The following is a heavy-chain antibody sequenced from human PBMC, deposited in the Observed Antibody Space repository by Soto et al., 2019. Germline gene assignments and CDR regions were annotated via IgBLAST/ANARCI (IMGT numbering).Heavy chain of an antibody. V-gene: IGHV1-46*01. J-gene: IGHJ4*02. CDR1: GYTFTSYY. CDR2: ISPSGGST. D-gene: IGHD2-15*01. Sequence: ASVKVSCKASGYTFTSYYMHWVRQAPGQGLEWMGIISPSGGSTTYAQKFQGRVRMTRDTSTSTVYVELSSLRSEDTAAYYCARVYCSGGGCYGIDYWGQGTLVTVSS. CDR3: ARVYCSGGGCYGIDY.